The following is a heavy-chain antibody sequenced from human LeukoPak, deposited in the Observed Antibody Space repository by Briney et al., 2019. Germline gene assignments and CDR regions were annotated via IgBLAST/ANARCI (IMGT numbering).Heavy chain of an antibody. D-gene: IGHD3-9*01. Sequence: SETLSLTCTVSGGSMSTYHWSWIWQPPGKGLEWIGYIYYSGSTNYNPSLKSRVTISLDTSKNQFSLKVSSVTAADTAVYYCARDRDDILTGPYMDVWGKGTTVTVSS. J-gene: IGHJ6*04. CDR3: ARDRDDILTGPYMDV. CDR1: GGSMSTYH. V-gene: IGHV4-59*01. CDR2: IYYSGST.